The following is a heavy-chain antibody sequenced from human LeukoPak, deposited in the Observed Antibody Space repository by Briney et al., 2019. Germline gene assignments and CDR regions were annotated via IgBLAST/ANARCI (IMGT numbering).Heavy chain of an antibody. CDR3: ARDQVKVAAAGANYYYYYYMDV. J-gene: IGHJ6*03. CDR2: IGSAI. Sequence: PGGSLRLSCVASGFTFSDFSLNWVRQAPGKGLEWISYIGSAIYYADSVKGRFTISRDNAKNSLYLQMNSLRAEDTAVYYCARDQVKVAAAGANYYYYYYMDVWGKGTTVTVSS. V-gene: IGHV3-48*01. CDR1: GFTFSDFS. D-gene: IGHD6-13*01.